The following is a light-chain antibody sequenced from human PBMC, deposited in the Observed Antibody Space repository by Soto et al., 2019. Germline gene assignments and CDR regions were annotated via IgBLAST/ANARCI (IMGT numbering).Light chain of an antibody. CDR2: RAS. CDR1: QSVSSSY. CDR3: QQRTKWRT. Sequence: EIVLTQSPGTLSLSPWEIATLSCRASQSVSSSYLAWYQQKPGQAPRLLIYRASSRATGISGSFSGSGSGTDFTLTISSLEPEDFAVYYCQQRTKWRTFGQGTKVDIK. J-gene: IGKJ1*01. V-gene: IGKV3D-20*02.